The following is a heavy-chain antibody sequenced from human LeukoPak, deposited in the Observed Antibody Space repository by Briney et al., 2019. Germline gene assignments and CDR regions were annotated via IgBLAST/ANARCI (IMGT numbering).Heavy chain of an antibody. J-gene: IGHJ6*02. CDR2: INPSGGST. CDR3: ARTLPAAGRSYYYGMDV. CDR1: GYTFTSYY. V-gene: IGHV1-46*01. D-gene: IGHD2-2*01. Sequence: VASVTVSCKASGYTFTSYYMHWVRQAPGQGLEWMGIINPSGGSTSYAQKFQGRVTMTRDTSTSTVYMELSSLRSEDTAVYYCARTLPAAGRSYYYGMDVWGQGTTVTVSS.